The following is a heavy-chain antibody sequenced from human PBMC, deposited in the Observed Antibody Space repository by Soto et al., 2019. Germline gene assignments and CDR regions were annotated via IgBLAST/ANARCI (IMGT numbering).Heavy chain of an antibody. CDR1: GYTFSGYY. J-gene: IGHJ5*02. CDR3: ARQVVTGSYSFDP. V-gene: IGHV1-2*04. CDR2: INPKRGGT. D-gene: IGHD2-21*02. Sequence: QVQLVQSGSEVKKPGASVKVSCKASGYTFSGYYIHWVRQAPGQGLEWMGWINPKRGGTNYAQKFQGWVTMTRDTSTSTAYMELSRLRSAATAVYSCARQVVTGSYSFDPWGQGTLVTVSS.